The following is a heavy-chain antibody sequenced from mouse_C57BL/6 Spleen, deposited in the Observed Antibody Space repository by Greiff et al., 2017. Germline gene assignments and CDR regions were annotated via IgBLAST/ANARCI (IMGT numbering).Heavy chain of an antibody. J-gene: IGHJ2*01. Sequence: QVQLQQPGAELVKPGASVKMSCKASGYTFTSYWITWVKQRPGQGLEWIGDIYPGSGSTNYNEKFKSKATLTVDTSSSTADMQLSSLTSEDSAVYYCARITTVHRGFDYWGQGTTLTVSS. D-gene: IGHD1-1*01. CDR2: IYPGSGST. CDR3: ARITTVHRGFDY. V-gene: IGHV1-55*01. CDR1: GYTFTSYW.